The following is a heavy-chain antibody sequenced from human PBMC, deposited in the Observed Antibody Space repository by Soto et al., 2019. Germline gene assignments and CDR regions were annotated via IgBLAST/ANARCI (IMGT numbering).Heavy chain of an antibody. V-gene: IGHV4-31*03. CDR2: IYYSGST. CDR3: ARDLTGYDSSGYGMDV. D-gene: IGHD3-22*01. CDR1: GGSISSGGYY. J-gene: IGHJ6*02. Sequence: LSLTCTVSGGSISSGGYYWSWIRQHPGKGLEWIGYIYYSGSTYYNPSLKSRVTISVDTSKNQFSLKLSSVTAADTAVYYCARDLTGYDSSGYGMDVWGQGTTVTVSS.